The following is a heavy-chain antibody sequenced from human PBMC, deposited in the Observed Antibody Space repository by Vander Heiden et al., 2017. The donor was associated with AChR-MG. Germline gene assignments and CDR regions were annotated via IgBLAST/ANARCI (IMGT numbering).Heavy chain of an antibody. CDR2: IYRDGRT. D-gene: IGHD1-1*01. J-gene: IGHJ4*02. Sequence: DVQLVETGGGLTQAGGSVRLSCAASRFDVSSNSLHWVRPAPGKGLEWVSVIYRDGRTYFADSVKGRFTISRDNSKNMLYLQMNSLRAEDTAVYYCARGGATTGKKGYFDFWGQGTLVTVSS. CDR3: ARGGATTGKKGYFDF. CDR1: RFDVSSNS. V-gene: IGHV3-53*02.